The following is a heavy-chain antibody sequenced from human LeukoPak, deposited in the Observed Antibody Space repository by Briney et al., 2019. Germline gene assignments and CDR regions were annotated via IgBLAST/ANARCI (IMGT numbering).Heavy chain of an antibody. Sequence: PGGSLRLSCAASGFTFSSYAMSWVRQAPGKGLEWVAVISYDGSNKYYADSVKGRFTISRDNSKNTLYLQMNSLRAEDTAVYYCARSASRPDDAFDIWGQGTMVTVSS. V-gene: IGHV3-30-3*01. CDR1: GFTFSSYA. CDR3: ARSASRPDDAFDI. CDR2: ISYDGSNK. J-gene: IGHJ3*02.